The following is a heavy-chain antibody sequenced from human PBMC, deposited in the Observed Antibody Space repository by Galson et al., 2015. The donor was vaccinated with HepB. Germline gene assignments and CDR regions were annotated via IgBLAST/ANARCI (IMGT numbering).Heavy chain of an antibody. CDR1: GFTFSSYG. V-gene: IGHV3-30*18. D-gene: IGHD5-24*01. Sequence: SLRLSCAASGFTFSSYGMHWVRQAPGKGLEWVAVISYDGSNKYYADSVKGRFTISRDNSKNTLYLQMNSLRAEDTAVYYCAKDMLATTPRRIGAFDIWGQGTMVTVSS. J-gene: IGHJ3*02. CDR3: AKDMLATTPRRIGAFDI. CDR2: ISYDGSNK.